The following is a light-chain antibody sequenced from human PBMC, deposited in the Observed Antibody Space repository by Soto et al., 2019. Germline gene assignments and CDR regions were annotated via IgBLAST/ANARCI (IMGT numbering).Light chain of an antibody. Sequence: DFKITKSLSTLSASVGDTSTIPCRDSQTISGWLAWYQQKPGKAPNLLIFDASTLESGVPSRFSGSGAGTDFTLTISSLQPEDFETDYCQQSYSTTITFGQGTRLEIK. V-gene: IGKV1-5*01. J-gene: IGKJ5*01. CDR3: QQSYSTTIT. CDR2: DAS. CDR1: QTISGW.